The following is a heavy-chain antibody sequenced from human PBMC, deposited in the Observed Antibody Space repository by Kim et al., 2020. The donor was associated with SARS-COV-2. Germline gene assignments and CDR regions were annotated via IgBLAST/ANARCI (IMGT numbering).Heavy chain of an antibody. CDR2: IKQQGSEK. CDR3: ATDFSLDY. J-gene: IGHJ4*02. V-gene: IGHV3-7*03. Sequence: GGSLRLSCVASGFTFSSHWMSWVRQAPGKGLEWVANIKQQGSEKYFADSVKGRFTISRVNAKNSLYLQLNSLRAEDTAIYYCATDFSLDYWGQGTLVTVSS. CDR1: GFTFSSHW.